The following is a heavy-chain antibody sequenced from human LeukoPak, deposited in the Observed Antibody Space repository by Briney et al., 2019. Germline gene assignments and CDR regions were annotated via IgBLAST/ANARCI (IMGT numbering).Heavy chain of an antibody. D-gene: IGHD3-22*01. J-gene: IGHJ4*02. CDR1: GFTFSSYA. CDR3: ARGHPNYYDSSGYYPPFDY. V-gene: IGHV4-30-4*08. CDR2: IYYSGST. Sequence: LRLSCAASGFTFSSYAMSWIRQPPGKGLEWIGYIYYSGSTYYNPSLKSRVTISVDTSKNQFSLKLSSVTAADTAVYYCARGHPNYYDSSGYYPPFDYWGQGTLVTVSS.